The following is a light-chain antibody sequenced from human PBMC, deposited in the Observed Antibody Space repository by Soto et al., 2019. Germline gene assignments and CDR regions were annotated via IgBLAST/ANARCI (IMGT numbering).Light chain of an antibody. CDR1: SSDVGGYKY. CDR2: EVS. Sequence: QSALTQPASVSGSPGQSITISCTGTSSDVGGYKYVSWYQQHPGKAPKLMIYEVSNRPSGVSNRFSGSKSGNTASLTISGLQAEDEADYYCSSYTSTSTWVFGGGNKVTVL. J-gene: IGLJ3*02. V-gene: IGLV2-14*01. CDR3: SSYTSTSTWV.